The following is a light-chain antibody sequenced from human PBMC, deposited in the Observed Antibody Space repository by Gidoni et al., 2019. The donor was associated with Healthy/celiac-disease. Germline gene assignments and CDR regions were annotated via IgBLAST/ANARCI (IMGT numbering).Light chain of an antibody. V-gene: IGKV3-11*01. J-gene: IGKJ4*01. CDR3: QQRSNWTPGLT. Sequence: EIFLPQSPATLSLSPGERATLSCRASQSVSSHLAWYQQKPGQAPRLLIYDASNRATGIPARFSGSGSGTDFTLTISRLEPEDFAVYYCQQRSNWTPGLTFGGGTKVEIK. CDR2: DAS. CDR1: QSVSSH.